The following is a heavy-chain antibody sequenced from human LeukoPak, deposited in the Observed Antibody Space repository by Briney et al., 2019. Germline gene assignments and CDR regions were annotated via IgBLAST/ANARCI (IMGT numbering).Heavy chain of an antibody. V-gene: IGHV4-31*03. J-gene: IGHJ4*02. Sequence: PSETLSLTCTVSGGSISSGGYYWSWIRQHPGKGLEWTGYIYYSGRTYYNPSLKSRVAMSVDTSKKQLSRLRSVTAADTATFYCARDCSGGSSNSITVTAVVLLGTNFDYWGQGTLVTVSS. CDR2: IYYSGRT. CDR1: GGSISSGGYY. D-gene: IGHD3-22*01. CDR3: ARDCSGGSSNSITVTAVVLLGTNFDY.